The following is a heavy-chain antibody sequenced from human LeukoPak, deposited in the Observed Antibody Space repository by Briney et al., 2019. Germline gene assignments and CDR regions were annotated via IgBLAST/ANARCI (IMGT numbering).Heavy chain of an antibody. CDR1: GGSFSGYY. Sequence: PSETLSLTCAVYGGSFSGYYCSWIRQPPGKGLEWSGSTWSIYYSASTYYNPSLKSRVTISVDTSKNQFSLRLSSVTAADTAVYYCARVGSGWGDFDYWGQGTLVTVSS. V-gene: IGHV4-34*01. J-gene: IGHJ4*02. CDR2: TWSIYYSAST. CDR3: ARVGSGWGDFDY. D-gene: IGHD6-19*01.